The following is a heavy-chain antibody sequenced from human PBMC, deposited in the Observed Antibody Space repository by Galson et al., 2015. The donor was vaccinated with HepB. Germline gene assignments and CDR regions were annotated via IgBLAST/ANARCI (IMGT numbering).Heavy chain of an antibody. CDR2: IYPGDSEI. Sequence: QSGAEVKKPGESLKVSCKGSGYSFTSYWIGWVRQKPGKGLECMGIIYPGDSEIRSSPSFQGQVTMSVDKSITTAYLQWSSLKAADTAMYYCARQGHEHYNYYGMDVWGQGTTVTVSS. CDR1: GYSFTSYW. J-gene: IGHJ6*02. CDR3: ARQGHEHYNYYGMDV. V-gene: IGHV5-51*01.